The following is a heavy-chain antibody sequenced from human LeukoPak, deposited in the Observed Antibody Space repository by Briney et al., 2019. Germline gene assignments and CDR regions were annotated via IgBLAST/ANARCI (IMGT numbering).Heavy chain of an antibody. Sequence: PGGSLRLSCVGSGFTSIAYALTWARQAPGKGLEWVSSISSSTSYIYYADSVKGRFTISKDNAKNSLYLQMNSLRAEDTAVYYCARAGGSTVSHSDYWGQGTLVTVSS. D-gene: IGHD4-17*01. J-gene: IGHJ4*02. CDR1: GFTSIAYA. CDR3: ARAGGSTVSHSDY. CDR2: ISSSTSYI. V-gene: IGHV3-21*01.